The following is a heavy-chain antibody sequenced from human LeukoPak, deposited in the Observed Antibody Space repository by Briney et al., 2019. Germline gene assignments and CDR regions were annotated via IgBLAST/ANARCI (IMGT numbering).Heavy chain of an antibody. D-gene: IGHD6-19*01. CDR1: GFTVSSNY. J-gene: IGHJ4*02. Sequence: GGSLRLSCAASGFTVSSNYMSWARQAPGKGLEWVSVIYSGGSTYYADSVKGRFTISRDDSKNTLYLQMNSLRAEDTAAYYCAKARRGSSGWYEGDYWGQGTLVTVSS. V-gene: IGHV3-53*01. CDR2: IYSGGST. CDR3: AKARRGSSGWYEGDY.